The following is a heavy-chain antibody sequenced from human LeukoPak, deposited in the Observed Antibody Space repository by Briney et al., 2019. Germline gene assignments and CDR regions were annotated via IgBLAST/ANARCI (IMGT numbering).Heavy chain of an antibody. CDR3: ASWSTRFPSY. CDR2: IFHSGAT. D-gene: IGHD3-3*01. CDR1: GGSIGTTHW. V-gene: IGHV4-4*02. J-gene: IGHJ4*02. Sequence: SETLSLTCAVSGGSIGTTHWWSWVRQPPGKGLEWIGEIFHSGATNYRPSLRSRVTMSLDKSKNQFSLKLSSATAADTAVYYCASWSTRFPSYWGQGTLVIVSS.